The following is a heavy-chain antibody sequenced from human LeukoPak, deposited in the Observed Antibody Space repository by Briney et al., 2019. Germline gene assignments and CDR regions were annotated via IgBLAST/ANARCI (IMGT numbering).Heavy chain of an antibody. Sequence: GGSLRLSCAASGFTFSNYWMSWVRQAPGKGLEWVANIKQDGNEKYYVDSVKGRFTISRGNAKNSLYLQMNSLRAEDTAVYYCARGGLRSLVPAASWHYYYYMDVWGKGTTVTVSS. J-gene: IGHJ6*03. CDR3: ARGGLRSLVPAASWHYYYYMDV. CDR2: IKQDGNEK. CDR1: GFTFSNYW. V-gene: IGHV3-7*01. D-gene: IGHD2-2*01.